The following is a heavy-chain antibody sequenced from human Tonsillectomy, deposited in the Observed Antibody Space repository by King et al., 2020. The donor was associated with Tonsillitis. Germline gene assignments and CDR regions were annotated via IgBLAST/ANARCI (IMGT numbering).Heavy chain of an antibody. V-gene: IGHV3-9*01. Sequence: VQLVESGGGLVQPGRSLRLSCAASGFTLDDYAMHWVRQAPGKGLEWVSGISWNSGSIGYADSVKGRFTISRDNAKNSLYLQMNSLRAEDTALYYCAKGRTIFGVVTLPPSDAFDIWGQGTMVTVSS. CDR3: AKGRTIFGVVTLPPSDAFDI. J-gene: IGHJ3*02. CDR2: ISWNSGSI. CDR1: GFTLDDYA. D-gene: IGHD3-3*01.